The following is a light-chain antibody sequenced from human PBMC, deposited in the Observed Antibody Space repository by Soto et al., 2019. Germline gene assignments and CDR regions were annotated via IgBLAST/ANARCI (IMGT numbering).Light chain of an antibody. CDR1: SSNIGGTNY. CDR3: ASWDDRVGAVI. V-gene: IGLV1-47*02. J-gene: IGLJ2*01. CDR2: SNN. Sequence: QSVLTQPPSASGTPGQKVFISCSGSSSNIGGTNYAYWYQQLPGAAPKLLMHSNNLRPSGVPERISGSKFGTAASLAISRLRSEDEAVYYCASWDDRVGAVIFGGGTKGTVL.